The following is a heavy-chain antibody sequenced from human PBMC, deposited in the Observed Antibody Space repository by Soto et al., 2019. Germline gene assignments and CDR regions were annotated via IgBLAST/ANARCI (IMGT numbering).Heavy chain of an antibody. Sequence: HGESLKIACNGSGYSFTSYWISWVRQMPGKGLEWMGRIDPSDSYTNYSPSFQGHVTISADKSISTAYLQWSSLKASDTAMYYCARLRRVIRYGMDVWGQGTTVTVSS. J-gene: IGHJ6*02. CDR3: ARLRRVIRYGMDV. CDR2: IDPSDSYT. CDR1: GYSFTSYW. D-gene: IGHD2-21*01. V-gene: IGHV5-10-1*01.